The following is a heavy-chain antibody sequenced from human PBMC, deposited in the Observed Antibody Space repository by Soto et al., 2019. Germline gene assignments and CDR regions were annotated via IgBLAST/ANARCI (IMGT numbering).Heavy chain of an antibody. CDR1: GFPFSSYG. Sequence: WGSLRLSCAASGFPFSSYGMHWVRQAPGKGLEWVAVISYDVSNKYYADSVKGRFTISRDNSKNTLYLQMNSLRAEETAVYYCAKDSIGSGITYFDYWGLGRLVTVS. D-gene: IGHD1-1*01. CDR3: AKDSIGSGITYFDY. J-gene: IGHJ4*02. CDR2: ISYDVSNK. V-gene: IGHV3-30*18.